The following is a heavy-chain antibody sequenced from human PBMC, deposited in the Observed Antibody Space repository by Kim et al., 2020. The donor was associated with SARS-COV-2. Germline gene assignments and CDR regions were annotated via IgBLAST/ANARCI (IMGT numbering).Heavy chain of an antibody. Sequence: ASVKVSCKASGYTFTGYYMHWVRQAPGQGLEWMGWINPNSGGTNYAQKFQGRVTMTRDTSISTAYMELSRLRSDDTAVYYCARVDTDTKYYYYGMDVWGQGTTVTVSS. CDR1: GYTFTGYY. D-gene: IGHD5-18*01. CDR3: ARVDTDTKYYYYGMDV. CDR2: INPNSGGT. V-gene: IGHV1-2*02. J-gene: IGHJ6*02.